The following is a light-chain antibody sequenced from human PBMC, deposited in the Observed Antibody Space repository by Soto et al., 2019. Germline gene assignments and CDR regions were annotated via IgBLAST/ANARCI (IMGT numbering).Light chain of an antibody. J-gene: IGKJ1*01. V-gene: IGKV3-15*01. CDR2: GAS. CDR3: QQYNNWST. Sequence: EIVMTQSPATLSVSPGERATLSCRASQSVSSNLAWYQRKPGQAPRLLIYGASTRATGIPARFSGSGSGTEFTLTISSLQSEDFAVYYCQQYNNWSTFGQGTKVDIK. CDR1: QSVSSN.